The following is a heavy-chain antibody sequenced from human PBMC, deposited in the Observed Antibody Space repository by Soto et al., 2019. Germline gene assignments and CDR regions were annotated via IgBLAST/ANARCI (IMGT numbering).Heavy chain of an antibody. D-gene: IGHD6-13*01. CDR2: INHSGST. Sequence: SETLSLTCAVYGGSFSGYHWSWIRQPPGKGLEWIGEINHSGSTNYNPSLKSRVTISVDTSKNQFSLKLSSVTAADTAVYYCAREGQPRRRFGMDVWGQGTTVTVSS. CDR3: AREGQPRRRFGMDV. J-gene: IGHJ6*02. CDR1: GGSFSGYH. V-gene: IGHV4-34*01.